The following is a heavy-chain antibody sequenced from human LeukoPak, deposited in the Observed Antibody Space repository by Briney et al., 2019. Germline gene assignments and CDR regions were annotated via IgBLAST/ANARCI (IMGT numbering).Heavy chain of an antibody. J-gene: IGHJ4*02. D-gene: IGHD3-22*01. V-gene: IGHV3-9*01. Sequence: LRLSCAASGFIFDDYAMHWVRQAPGKGLEWVSGISWNSGSIGYADSVRGRFTISRDNAKNSLYLQMNSLRAEDTAVYYCARDPTPQIGYWGQGTLVTVSS. CDR2: ISWNSGSI. CDR1: GFIFDDYA. CDR3: ARDPTPQIGY.